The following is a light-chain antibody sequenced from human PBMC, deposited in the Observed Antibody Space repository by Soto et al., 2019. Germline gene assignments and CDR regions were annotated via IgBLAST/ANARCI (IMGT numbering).Light chain of an antibody. Sequence: EIVLTQSPGTLSLSPGERATLSCRASQSVSSNYLAWYQQKPGQAPRLLIFGASSRATGIPDRFSGSASATDFTLTISRLQPEDFAVYYCQQHGNSKWTVGQGTKVEMK. V-gene: IGKV3-20*01. CDR1: QSVSSNY. CDR3: QQHGNSKWT. CDR2: GAS. J-gene: IGKJ1*01.